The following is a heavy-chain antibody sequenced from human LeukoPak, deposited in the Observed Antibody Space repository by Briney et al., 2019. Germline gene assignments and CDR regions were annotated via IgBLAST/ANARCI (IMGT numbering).Heavy chain of an antibody. V-gene: IGHV4-34*01. Sequence: SETLSLTCAVYGGSFSGYFWSWIRQPPGKGLEWIGEINHSGSTNYNPSLKSRVTISVDTSKNQFSLKLSSVTAADTAVYYCARGGGYCSGGSCYRFGGWFDPWGQGTLVTVSS. CDR3: ARGGGYCSGGSCYRFGGWFDP. CDR2: INHSGST. J-gene: IGHJ5*02. D-gene: IGHD2-15*01. CDR1: GGSFSGYF.